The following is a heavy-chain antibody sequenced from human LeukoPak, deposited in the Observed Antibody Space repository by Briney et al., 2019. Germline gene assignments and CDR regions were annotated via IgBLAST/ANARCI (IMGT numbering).Heavy chain of an antibody. J-gene: IGHJ5*02. CDR2: INHSGST. D-gene: IGHD2-2*01. Sequence: SETLSLTCAVYGGSFSGYYWSWIRQPPGKGLEWIGEINHSGSTNYNPSLKSRVTISVDTSKNQFSLKLSSVTAADTAVYYCARGKGYCSSTSCWFDPWSQGTLVTVSP. V-gene: IGHV4-34*01. CDR1: GGSFSGYY. CDR3: ARGKGYCSSTSCWFDP.